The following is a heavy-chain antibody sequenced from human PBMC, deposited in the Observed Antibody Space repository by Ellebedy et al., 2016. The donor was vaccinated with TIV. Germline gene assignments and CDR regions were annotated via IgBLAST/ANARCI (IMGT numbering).Heavy chain of an antibody. J-gene: IGHJ4*02. D-gene: IGHD4-17*01. Sequence: SETLSLTXTVSGGSISSYYWSWIRQPPGKGLEWIGYIYYSGSAYYNPSLKSRVTISVDTSKNQFSLKLSSVTAADTAVYYCARVRATVTTYYFDYWGQGTLVTVSS. CDR2: IYYSGSA. CDR1: GGSISSYY. CDR3: ARVRATVTTYYFDY. V-gene: IGHV4-59*08.